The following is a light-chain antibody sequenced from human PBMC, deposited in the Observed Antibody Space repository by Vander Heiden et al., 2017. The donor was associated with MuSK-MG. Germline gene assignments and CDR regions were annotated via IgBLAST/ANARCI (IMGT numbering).Light chain of an antibody. V-gene: IGKV1-33*01. CDR2: DAS. CDR1: QDISIY. CDR3: QQWYNHHPEIT. Sequence: DIQMTQSPSSLSASVGDRVTITCQASQDISIYLNWYQQKPGKAPKLLIYDASNLEIGVKSRFSGSGEGTDVTLTINSLQPEDIETYYCQQWYNHHPEITFGGGTKLEIK. J-gene: IGKJ4*01.